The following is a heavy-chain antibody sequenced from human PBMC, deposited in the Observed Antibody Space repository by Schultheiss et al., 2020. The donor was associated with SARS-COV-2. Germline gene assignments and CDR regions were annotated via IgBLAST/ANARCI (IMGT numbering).Heavy chain of an antibody. D-gene: IGHD2-2*02. CDR2: ISSSSSYI. CDR1: GFTFSSYE. CDR3: ARVVRYCSSTSCYIYGYYYGMDV. J-gene: IGHJ6*02. Sequence: GGSLRLSCAASGFTFSSYEMNWVRQAPGKGLEWVSSISSSSSYIYYADSVKGRFTISRDNSKNTLYLQMNSLRAEDTAVYYCARVVRYCSSTSCYIYGYYYGMDVWGQGTTVTVSS. V-gene: IGHV3-21*01.